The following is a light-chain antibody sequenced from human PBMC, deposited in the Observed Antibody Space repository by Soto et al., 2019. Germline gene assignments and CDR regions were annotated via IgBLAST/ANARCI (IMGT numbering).Light chain of an antibody. CDR3: SSYTSSSTQV. J-gene: IGLJ1*01. CDR2: EVI. Sequence: QSALTQPASVSGSPGQSITISCTGTSSDVGGYNYVSWYQQHPGKAPKLMIYEVINRPSGVSHRFSASKSGNTASLTISGLQAEDEADYYCSSYTSSSTQVFGTGTKLTVL. V-gene: IGLV2-14*01. CDR1: SSDVGGYNY.